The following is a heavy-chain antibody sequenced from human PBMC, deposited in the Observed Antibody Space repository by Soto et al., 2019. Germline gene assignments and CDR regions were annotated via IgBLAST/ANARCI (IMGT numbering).Heavy chain of an antibody. CDR2: MYYGVST. CDR3: ARLPSRHLVDY. D-gene: IGHD3-3*02. J-gene: IGHJ4*02. CDR1: GSSISSSGYY. Sequence: LSLTCTVSGSSISSSGYYWGWIRQPPGKGLEWIGSMYYGVSTYYNPSLKSRVTVSVDASKNQFSLNLSSVTAADTAVYYCARLPSRHLVDYWGQGTLVTVSS. V-gene: IGHV4-39*01.